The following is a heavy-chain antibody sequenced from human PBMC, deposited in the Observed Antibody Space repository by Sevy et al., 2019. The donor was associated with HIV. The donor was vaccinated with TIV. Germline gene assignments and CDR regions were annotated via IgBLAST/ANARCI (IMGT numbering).Heavy chain of an antibody. Sequence: ASMKVSCKASGGTFSSYAISWVRQAPGQGLEWMGGIIPIFGTANYAQKFQGRVTITADESTSTAYMELSSLRSEDTAVYYCARGINTIFGVVRLPLNYYGIDVWGQGTTVTVSS. CDR2: IIPIFGTA. J-gene: IGHJ6*02. CDR1: GGTFSSYA. V-gene: IGHV1-69*13. CDR3: ARGINTIFGVVRLPLNYYGIDV. D-gene: IGHD3-3*01.